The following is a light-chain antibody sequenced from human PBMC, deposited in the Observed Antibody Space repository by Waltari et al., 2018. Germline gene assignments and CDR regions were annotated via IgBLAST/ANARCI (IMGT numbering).Light chain of an antibody. V-gene: IGLV1-44*01. CDR3: ASWDDSLNGHWV. CDR1: ASNIGGNL. Sequence: QSVLTQPPSASGTPGQRVTISCSGSASNIGGNLVNGSQQLPGKAPNPLIYRSDLRPSGVPDRFSGSKSGTSASLAISGLQSEDEADYFCASWDDSLNGHWVFGGGTKVTVL. CDR2: RSD. J-gene: IGLJ3*02.